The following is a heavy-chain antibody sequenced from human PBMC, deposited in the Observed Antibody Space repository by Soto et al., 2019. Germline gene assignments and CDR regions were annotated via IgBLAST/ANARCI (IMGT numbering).Heavy chain of an antibody. J-gene: IGHJ6*03. CDR1: GFTFRSYN. V-gene: IGHV3-48*01. D-gene: IGHD1-26*01. CDR2: INTRSSIT. Sequence: EVQLVESGGGLVQSGGSLRLSCAASGFTFRSYNINWVRQAPGKGLEWISYINTRSSITFHADSVKGRFTISTDNAKNSLYLQMNSLSAEATAVYYCARVLQGGTRNSYYYYMDVWGMGTTVTVSS. CDR3: ARVLQGGTRNSYYYYMDV.